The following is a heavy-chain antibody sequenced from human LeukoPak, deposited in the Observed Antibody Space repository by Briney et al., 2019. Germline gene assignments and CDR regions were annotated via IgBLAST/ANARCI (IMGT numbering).Heavy chain of an antibody. CDR3: AKDSDVEQQLVPIFDY. J-gene: IGHJ4*02. Sequence: GRSLRLSCAASGFTFSSYGMHWVRQAPGKGLEWVAVISYDGSKKYYADSVKGRFTISRDNSKNTLYLQMNSLRAEDTAVYYCAKDSDVEQQLVPIFDYWGQGTLVTVSS. CDR1: GFTFSSYG. CDR2: ISYDGSKK. V-gene: IGHV3-30*18. D-gene: IGHD6-13*01.